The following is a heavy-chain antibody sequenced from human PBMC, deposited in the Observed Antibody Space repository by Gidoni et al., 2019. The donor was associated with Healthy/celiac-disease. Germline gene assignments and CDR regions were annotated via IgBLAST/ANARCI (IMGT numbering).Heavy chain of an antibody. V-gene: IGHV1-2*06. D-gene: IGHD4-17*01. Sequence: QVQPVQSGAELTKPGASVRVSCKASGYTFTGYYMHWVRQAPGKGLVWMGRIDTNSGGTNNAQKFQGRVTMTRDTSISTAYMERSRLRSDDTAVYYCALIRAFDYGFDYWGQGTLVTVSS. J-gene: IGHJ4*02. CDR2: IDTNSGGT. CDR1: GYTFTGYY. CDR3: ALIRAFDYGFDY.